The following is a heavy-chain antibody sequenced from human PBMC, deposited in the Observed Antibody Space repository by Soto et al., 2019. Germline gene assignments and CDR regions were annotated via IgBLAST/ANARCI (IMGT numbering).Heavy chain of an antibody. D-gene: IGHD3-10*01. Sequence: QVQLVESGGGLVKPGGSLRLSCAASGFTFSDYYMSWIRQAPGKALEWVSYISSSGSTIYYADSVKGRFTISRDNAKNSLYLQMNSLRAEDTAVYYCAREEVRGVTYYYYYGMDVWGQGTTVTVSS. CDR2: ISSSGSTI. CDR1: GFTFSDYY. J-gene: IGHJ6*02. V-gene: IGHV3-11*01. CDR3: AREEVRGVTYYYYYGMDV.